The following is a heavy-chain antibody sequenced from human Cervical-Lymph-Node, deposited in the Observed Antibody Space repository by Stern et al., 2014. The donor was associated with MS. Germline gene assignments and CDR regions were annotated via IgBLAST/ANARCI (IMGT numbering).Heavy chain of an antibody. V-gene: IGHV1-69*01. D-gene: IGHD4-17*01. CDR3: ARGTTAVTTEPFDH. CDR1: GGTFRSHA. Sequence: QVQLVQSGAEVKKPGSSVKVSCKISGGTFRSHALSWVRQAAGQGLEWMGAIFPISDTPDYAQKFQGRVTITADESTTTVYMELSNLRSEDTAFYYCARGTTAVTTEPFDHWGQGTLVTVSS. J-gene: IGHJ5*02. CDR2: IFPISDTP.